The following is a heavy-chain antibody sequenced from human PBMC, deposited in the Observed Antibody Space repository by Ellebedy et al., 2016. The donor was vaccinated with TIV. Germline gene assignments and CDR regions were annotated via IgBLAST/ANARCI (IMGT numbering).Heavy chain of an antibody. CDR3: AGIRY. Sequence: GESLKISXAASGFTFSSYAMHWVRQAPGKGLEWVAVISYDGSNKYYADSVKGRFTISRDNSKNTLYLQMNSLRADDTAVYYCAGIRYWGQGTLVTVSS. V-gene: IGHV3-30-3*01. CDR1: GFTFSSYA. CDR2: ISYDGSNK. J-gene: IGHJ4*02.